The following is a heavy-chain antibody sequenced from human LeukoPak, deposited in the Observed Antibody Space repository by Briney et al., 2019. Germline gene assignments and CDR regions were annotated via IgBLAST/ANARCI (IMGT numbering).Heavy chain of an antibody. Sequence: PGGSLRLSCEASGFTFSNAWMNWVRQAPGKGLEWVGRIKSKTDGGTTDYAAPVKGRFTISRDDSKNTLYLQMNSLKTEDTAVYYCTTDRWDSSGYYAFDIWGQGTMVTVSS. CDR3: TTDRWDSSGYYAFDI. V-gene: IGHV3-15*01. CDR2: IKSKTDGGTT. D-gene: IGHD3-22*01. J-gene: IGHJ3*02. CDR1: GFTFSNAW.